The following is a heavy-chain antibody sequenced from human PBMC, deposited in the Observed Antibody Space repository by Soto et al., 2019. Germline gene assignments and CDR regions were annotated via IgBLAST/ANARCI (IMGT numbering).Heavy chain of an antibody. CDR2: IKQDGSET. J-gene: IGHJ4*02. D-gene: IGHD1-1*01. Sequence: GGSLRLSCAASGFTFSNYWMTWVRQAPGKGLEWVAIIKQDGSETKYVDSVKGRFTISRDNAKNSVYPQMNSLRAEDTAVYYCMTTTRGGPFDYWGQGTLVTVSS. V-gene: IGHV3-7*03. CDR3: MTTTRGGPFDY. CDR1: GFTFSNYW.